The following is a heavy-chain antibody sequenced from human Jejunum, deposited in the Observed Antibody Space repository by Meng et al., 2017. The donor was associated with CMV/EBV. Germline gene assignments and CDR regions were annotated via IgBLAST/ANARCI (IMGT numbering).Heavy chain of an antibody. D-gene: IGHD2-2*02. CDR3: ARTNLHTHMDV. V-gene: IGHV3-53*01. Sequence: CAASGFTVSNDYVSWVRQAPGKGLEWVSVIYSTGGTYYADSVRGRLAISRDNSKNTVFLQMSSLRAEDTAVYYCARTNLHTHMDVWGQGTTVTVSS. CDR2: IYSTGGT. J-gene: IGHJ6*02. CDR1: GFTVSNDY.